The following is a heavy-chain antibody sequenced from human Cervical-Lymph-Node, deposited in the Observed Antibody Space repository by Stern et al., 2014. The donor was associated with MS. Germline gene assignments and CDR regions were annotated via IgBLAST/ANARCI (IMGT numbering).Heavy chain of an antibody. CDR3: ARRRYSGYDDFDY. V-gene: IGHV4-31*03. CDR2: IHHSGTA. Sequence: VQLVESGPGLVKPSQTLSLTCTVSGGSISSAGYYWSWIRQHPGKGLEWIGYIHHSGTAYYSPSLKSRVTISVDTSKNQLSLNLRSVTAADTAVYYCARRRYSGYDDFDYWGQGILVTVSS. CDR1: GGSISSAGYY. D-gene: IGHD5-12*01. J-gene: IGHJ4*02.